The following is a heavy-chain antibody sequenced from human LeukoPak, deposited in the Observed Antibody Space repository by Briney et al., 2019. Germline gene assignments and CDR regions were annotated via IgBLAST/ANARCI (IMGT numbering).Heavy chain of an antibody. Sequence: PSETLSLTCTVSGGSISSYYWSWIRQPPGKGLEWIGYIYYSGSTNYNPSLKSRVTISVDTSKNQFSLKLSSVTAADTAVYYCAKDLASPAVAGVTSSGFDCWGQGTLVTVSS. J-gene: IGHJ4*02. CDR2: IYYSGST. V-gene: IGHV4-59*01. D-gene: IGHD6-19*01. CDR1: GGSISSYY. CDR3: AKDLASPAVAGVTSSGFDC.